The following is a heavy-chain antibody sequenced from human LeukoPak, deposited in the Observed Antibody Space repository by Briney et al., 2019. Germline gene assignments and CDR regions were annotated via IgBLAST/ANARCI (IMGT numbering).Heavy chain of an antibody. J-gene: IGHJ4*02. CDR3: ARGIAAAGTPYYFDD. V-gene: IGHV3-66*01. CDR1: GFTVSSNY. CDR2: IYSGGRT. Sequence: GGSLRLSCAASGFTVSSNYMSWVRQAPGKGLEGGSVIYSGGRTYYADSVEGRFTISRDNSKNTLYLQMNSLRAEDTAVYYCARGIAAAGTPYYFDDWGQGTLVTVYS. D-gene: IGHD6-13*01.